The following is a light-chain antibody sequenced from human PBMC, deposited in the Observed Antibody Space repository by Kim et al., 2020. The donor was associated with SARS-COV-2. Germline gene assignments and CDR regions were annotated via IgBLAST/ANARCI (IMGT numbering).Light chain of an antibody. J-gene: IGLJ1*01. CDR2: KDN. Sequence: SPGPTASITRAGDTLPEKQTYWYQQKSGQAPLLVIYKDNERPPGIPGRFSGSSSGTTVTLTISVGQAEDDADYYCQSADGSGTYVFGTGTKVTVL. CDR3: QSADGSGTYV. V-gene: IGLV3-25*03. CDR1: TLPEKQ.